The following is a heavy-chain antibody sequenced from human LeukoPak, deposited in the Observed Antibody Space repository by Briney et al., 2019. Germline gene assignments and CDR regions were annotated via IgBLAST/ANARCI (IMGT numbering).Heavy chain of an antibody. V-gene: IGHV4-39*01. J-gene: IGHJ3*02. Sequence: PSETLSLTCTVYGGSISISSYYWDWIRQPPGKGLEWIGRVYYSGSTYYNPSLKSRVTISVDTSKNQFSLKLSSVTAADTAVYYCARRNKTPRGAFDIWGQGTMVTVSS. CDR3: ARRNKTPRGAFDI. D-gene: IGHD2-15*01. CDR2: VYYSGST. CDR1: GGSISISSYY.